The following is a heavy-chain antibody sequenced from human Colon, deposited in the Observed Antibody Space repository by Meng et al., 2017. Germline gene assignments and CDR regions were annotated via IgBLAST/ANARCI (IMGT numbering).Heavy chain of an antibody. CDR3: ARNPVIPDARTFDF. Sequence: VQLQESGPGVVKPSQTLSLTCHISGGSINSADYYWNWIRQSPGKGLEWLGYIHSSGNTYYTPSLKSRLTMSLDTSKNQFSLRLTSVTAADTAVYYCARNPVIPDARTFDFWGQGALVTVSS. D-gene: IGHD2-2*01. V-gene: IGHV4-30-4*01. CDR1: GGSINSADYY. CDR2: IHSSGNT. J-gene: IGHJ4*02.